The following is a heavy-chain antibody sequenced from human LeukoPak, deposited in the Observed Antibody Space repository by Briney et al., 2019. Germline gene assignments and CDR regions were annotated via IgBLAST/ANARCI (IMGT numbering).Heavy chain of an antibody. CDR3: AKDPWGTMIVVGPFDY. J-gene: IGHJ4*02. Sequence: GGSLRLSCAASGFTFSNYAMTWVRHAPGEGLEWVSAISDSGGSTYYAGSVKGRFTISRDNSKNTLYLQMKSLRAEDTAVYYCAKDPWGTMIVVGPFDYWGQGTLVTVSS. D-gene: IGHD3-22*01. V-gene: IGHV3-23*01. CDR1: GFTFSNYA. CDR2: ISDSGGST.